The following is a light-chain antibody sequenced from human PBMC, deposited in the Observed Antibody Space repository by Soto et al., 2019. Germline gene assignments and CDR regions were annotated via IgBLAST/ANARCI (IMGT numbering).Light chain of an antibody. CDR2: DAS. J-gene: IGKJ5*01. CDR3: QQRSNWPT. CDR1: QSVSSY. Sequence: EIMLAQSPATLSLSTGERATLSCRASQSVSSYLAWYQHKPGQAPRLLIYDASNRATGIPARFSGSGSGTDFTLTISSLGPQDFAVYYCQQRSNWPTFGQGTRLEIK. V-gene: IGKV3-11*01.